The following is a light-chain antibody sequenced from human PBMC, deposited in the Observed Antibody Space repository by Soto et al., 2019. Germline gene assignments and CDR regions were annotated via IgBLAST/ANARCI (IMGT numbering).Light chain of an antibody. CDR3: QQSYSTPPT. CDR2: AAS. J-gene: IGKJ1*01. CDR1: QSISSY. V-gene: IGKV1-39*01. Sequence: DIQMTQSPSSLSASVGDRVTITCRASQSISSYLNWYQQKPGKAPKLLIYAASSLQTGIPSRFSGSGSGTHFTLTICSLQPEDFATYYCQQSYSTPPTFGQGTKVEIK.